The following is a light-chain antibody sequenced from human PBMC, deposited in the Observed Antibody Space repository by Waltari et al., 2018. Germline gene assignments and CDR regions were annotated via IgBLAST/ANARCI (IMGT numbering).Light chain of an antibody. V-gene: IGKV1-39*01. Sequence: DIQMTQSPSSLSASVGDRVTITCLTSQSISIYLNWYQQKPGKAPKLLLYAASSLQSGVPSRFSGSGSGTDFTLTISSLQPEDCATYYCQQSYSTPFSFGPGTKVDIK. J-gene: IGKJ3*01. CDR1: QSISIY. CDR2: AAS. CDR3: QQSYSTPFS.